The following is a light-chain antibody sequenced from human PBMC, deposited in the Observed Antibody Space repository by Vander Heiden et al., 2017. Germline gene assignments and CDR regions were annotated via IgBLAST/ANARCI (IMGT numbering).Light chain of an antibody. CDR3: SAADSSLGAWL. CDR1: NNNVAGTG. CDR2: MNN. V-gene: IGLV10-54*01. Sequence: QAGPTQPPSASKGLTQTATLTCTGNNNNVAGTGAPWLQQHRGHHPQLLSHMNNSRPSGLSERFSASRSGTTASLTIAGLRSADEDVYFSSAADSSLGAWLFGGGTKLTVL. J-gene: IGLJ3*02.